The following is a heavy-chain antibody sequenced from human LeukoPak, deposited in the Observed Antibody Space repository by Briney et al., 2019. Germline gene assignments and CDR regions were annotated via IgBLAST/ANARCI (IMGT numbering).Heavy chain of an antibody. CDR2: IWYDGSNK. V-gene: IGHV3-33*01. CDR1: GFTFSSYG. J-gene: IGHJ4*02. CDR3: ARDREGAFDY. Sequence: GRSLRLSCAASGFTFSSYGMHWVRQAPGKGLEWVAVIWYDGSNKYYADSVKGRFTISRDNSKNTLYLQTNSLRAEDTAVYYCARDREGAFDYWGQGTLVTVSS. D-gene: IGHD1-26*01.